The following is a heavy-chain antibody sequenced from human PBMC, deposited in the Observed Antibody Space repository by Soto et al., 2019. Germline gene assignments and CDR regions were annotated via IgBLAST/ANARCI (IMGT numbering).Heavy chain of an antibody. D-gene: IGHD2-2*01. CDR3: TVRYHCTSCSGHFDY. Sequence: QVRLVQSGAEVKKPGSSVKVSCRASGGTFNNSAINWVRQAPGQGLEWMAGIIPIFGTANYAQKFQGRVKITADQSTSNDSMEQNSLRSEDTVVYYCTVRYHCTSCSGHFDYWGQRTLVTLSS. J-gene: IGHJ4*02. V-gene: IGHV1-69*01. CDR2: IIPIFGTA. CDR1: GGTFNNSA.